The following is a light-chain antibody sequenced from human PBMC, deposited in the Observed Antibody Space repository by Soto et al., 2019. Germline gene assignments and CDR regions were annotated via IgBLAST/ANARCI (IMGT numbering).Light chain of an antibody. CDR2: DAS. CDR3: LQDYNYPYT. V-gene: IGKV3-11*01. Sequence: EIVLTQSPATVSLSPGERATLSCRASQSVSSFLSWHQQKPGQAPRLLIYDASKRATGIPARFSGSGSGTDFTLTISSLEPEDFATYYCLQDYNYPYTFGQGTNLEI. J-gene: IGKJ2*01. CDR1: QSVSSF.